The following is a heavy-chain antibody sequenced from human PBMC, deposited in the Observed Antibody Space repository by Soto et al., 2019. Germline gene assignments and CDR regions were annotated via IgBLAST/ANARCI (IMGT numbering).Heavy chain of an antibody. CDR2: IWYDGSNK. V-gene: IGHV3-33*01. CDR1: GFTFSSYG. J-gene: IGHJ5*02. CDR3: ARGVGIAAQIEPWFDP. D-gene: IGHD6-13*01. Sequence: QVQLVESGGGVVQPGRSLRLSCAASGFTFSSYGMHWVRQAPGKGLEWVAVIWYDGSNKYYADSVKGRFTISRDNSKNTLYLQMNSLRAEDTAVYYCARGVGIAAQIEPWFDPWGQGTLVTVSS.